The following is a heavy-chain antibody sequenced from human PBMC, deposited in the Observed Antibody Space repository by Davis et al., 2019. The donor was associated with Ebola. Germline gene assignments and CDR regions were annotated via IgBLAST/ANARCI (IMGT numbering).Heavy chain of an antibody. V-gene: IGHV3-53*01. D-gene: IGHD3-16*01. Sequence: PGGSLRLSCAASGFTVTSDQMSWVRQAPGKGLEWVSVIYGGGSGRTYYEDSMKGRFTISRDRAKNLLYLQVSSLRVDDTALYFCVRGGMGTPFDYWGQGALVTVSS. CDR2: IYGGGSGRT. J-gene: IGHJ4*02. CDR1: GFTVTSDQ. CDR3: VRGGMGTPFDY.